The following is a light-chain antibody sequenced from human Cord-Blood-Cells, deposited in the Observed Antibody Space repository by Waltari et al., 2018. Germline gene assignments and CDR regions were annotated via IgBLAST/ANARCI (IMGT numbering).Light chain of an antibody. Sequence: QSALTQPRSVSGSPGQSVTIPCTGTSSDVGGYNYVSWYQQHPGQAPKLMIYDVSKRPAGVPDRFSGSKSGNTASLTTCGRQAEDEADYYCCSYAGSYTWVFGGGTKLAVL. CDR3: CSYAGSYTWV. CDR2: DVS. V-gene: IGLV2-11*01. J-gene: IGLJ3*02. CDR1: SSDVGGYNY.